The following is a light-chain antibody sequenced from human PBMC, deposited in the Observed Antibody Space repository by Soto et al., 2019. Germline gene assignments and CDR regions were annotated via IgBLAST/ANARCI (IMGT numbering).Light chain of an antibody. Sequence: QSVLTQPPSASGTPGQRVSISCSGSDSNIGDNAVNWFQQLPGTAPKLLIYSNRQRPSGVPDRFSGSKSGTSATLGITGFQTGDEADYYCGSWDSSLSAYVFGTGTKVTVL. CDR2: SNR. CDR1: DSNIGDNA. CDR3: GSWDSSLSAYV. V-gene: IGLV1-44*01. J-gene: IGLJ1*01.